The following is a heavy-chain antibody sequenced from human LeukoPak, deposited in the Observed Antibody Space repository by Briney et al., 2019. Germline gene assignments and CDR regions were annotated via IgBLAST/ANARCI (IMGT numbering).Heavy chain of an antibody. J-gene: IGHJ3*02. CDR2: ISPDKT. CDR1: GFSFSTNP. Sequence: PGGSLRLFCAASGFSFSTNPMSWVRQAPGKGLEWVSAISPDKTYYADSVKGRLTISRDNYKNTVDLHMNSPRAEDTAIYYCVKEHVDRAFTRSFEIWGQGIVVTVSS. D-gene: IGHD3-3*02. V-gene: IGHV3-23*01. CDR3: VKEHVDRAFTRSFEI.